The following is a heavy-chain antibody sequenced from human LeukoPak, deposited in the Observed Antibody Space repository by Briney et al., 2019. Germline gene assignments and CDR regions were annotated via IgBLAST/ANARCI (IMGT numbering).Heavy chain of an antibody. CDR1: GGTFSSYA. Sequence: SVKVSCKASGGTFSSYAISWVRQAPGQGLEWMGGIIPIFGTANYAQKFQGRVTITTDESTSTAYMELSSLRSEDTAVYYCARAIPQWELRAFDIWGQGTMVTVSS. J-gene: IGHJ3*02. V-gene: IGHV1-69*05. CDR2: IIPIFGTA. CDR3: ARAIPQWELRAFDI. D-gene: IGHD1-26*01.